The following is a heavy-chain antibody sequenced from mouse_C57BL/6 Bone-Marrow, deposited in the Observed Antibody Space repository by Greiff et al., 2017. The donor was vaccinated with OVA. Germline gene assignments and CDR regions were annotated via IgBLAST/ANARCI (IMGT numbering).Heavy chain of an antibody. CDR1: GYTFTSYW. CDR2: INPSSGYT. D-gene: IGHD1-1*01. CDR3: ARYTTVKGYYFDY. V-gene: IGHV1-7*01. J-gene: IGHJ2*01. Sequence: VQLQQSGAELAKPGASVKLSCKASGYTFTSYWMHWVQQRPGQGLEWIGYINPSSGYTKYNQKFKDQATLTADKSSSTAYMQLSSLTSEDSAVYYCARYTTVKGYYFDYWGQGTTLTVSS.